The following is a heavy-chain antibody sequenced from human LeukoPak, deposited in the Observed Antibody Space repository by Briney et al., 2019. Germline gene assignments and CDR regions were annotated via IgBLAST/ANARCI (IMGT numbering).Heavy chain of an antibody. CDR2: ISSSSSYI. Sequence: GGSLRLSCAASGFTFSSYSMNWVRQAPGKGLEWVSSISSSSSYIYYADSVKGRFTISRDNAKNLLYLQMISLRAEDTAVYYCARDIVATIEGRDYWGQGTLVTVSS. D-gene: IGHD5-12*01. V-gene: IGHV3-21*01. CDR1: GFTFSSYS. J-gene: IGHJ4*02. CDR3: ARDIVATIEGRDY.